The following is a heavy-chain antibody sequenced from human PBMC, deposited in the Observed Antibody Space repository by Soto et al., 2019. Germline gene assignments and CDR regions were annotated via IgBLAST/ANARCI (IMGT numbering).Heavy chain of an antibody. J-gene: IGHJ6*01. Sequence: ASVKVSCKASGYSFTGYPLHWVRQVPGQRLEWMGWIHAGNGNTKYSQKFQGRVTITSDTSATTAYMELSSLRSEDTAVFYCATLAATTRYVTDVSRQGTTDIVYS. D-gene: IGHD5-12*01. V-gene: IGHV1-3*01. CDR1: GYSFTGYP. CDR3: ATLAATTRYVTDV. CDR2: IHAGNGNT.